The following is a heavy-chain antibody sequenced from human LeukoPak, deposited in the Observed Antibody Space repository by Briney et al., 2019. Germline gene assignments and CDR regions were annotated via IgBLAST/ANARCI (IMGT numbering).Heavy chain of an antibody. V-gene: IGHV1-46*03. CDR3: ATYYDILTGYFSFDY. Sequence: ASVKVSCKASGYTFTSYYMYWVRQAPGQGLEWMGIINPSGGSTSYAQKFQGRVTMTRDTSTSTVYMELSSLRSEDTAVYYCATYYDILTGYFSFDYWGQGTLVTVSS. CDR2: INPSGGST. J-gene: IGHJ4*02. D-gene: IGHD3-9*01. CDR1: GYTFTSYY.